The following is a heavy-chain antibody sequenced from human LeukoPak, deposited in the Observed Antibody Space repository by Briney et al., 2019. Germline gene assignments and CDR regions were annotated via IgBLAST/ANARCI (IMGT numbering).Heavy chain of an antibody. V-gene: IGHV3-21*01. D-gene: IGHD4-17*01. Sequence: GGSLRLSCAASGFTFNTYTINWVRQAPGKGLEWVSSISSSSIYIYYADSLKGRFTISRNNAKNSLYLHIDSLRAEDTAVYYCARGHTAVTRHFDFWGQGTLVTVSS. CDR3: ARGHTAVTRHFDF. CDR2: ISSSSIYI. CDR1: GFTFNTYT. J-gene: IGHJ4*02.